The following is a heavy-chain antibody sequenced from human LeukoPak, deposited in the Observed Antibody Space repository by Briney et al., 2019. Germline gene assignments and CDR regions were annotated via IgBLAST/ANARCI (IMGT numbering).Heavy chain of an antibody. CDR3: ARGDNDYGDYEYFQH. CDR1: GGSISSYY. D-gene: IGHD4-17*01. CDR2: IYYSGST. Sequence: SETLSLTCTVSGGSISSYYWSWIRQPPGKGLEWIGYIYYSGSTNYNPSLESRVTMSVDTSKNQFSLKLSSVTAADTAVYYCARGDNDYGDYEYFQHWGQGTLVTVSS. V-gene: IGHV4-59*12. J-gene: IGHJ1*01.